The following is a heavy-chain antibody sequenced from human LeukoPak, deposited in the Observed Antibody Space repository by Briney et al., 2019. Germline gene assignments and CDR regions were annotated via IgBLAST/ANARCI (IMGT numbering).Heavy chain of an antibody. D-gene: IGHD2-2*01. CDR3: ARKVVPAAQGWFDP. V-gene: IGHV5-51*01. Sequence: GESLKISCKGSGYSFISYWIGWVRQMPGKGLEWMGTIYPGDSDTRYSPSFQAQDTISADKSIRTAYLQWSSLKPSDTAMYYCARKVVPAAQGWFDPWGQGTLVTVSS. CDR1: GYSFISYW. J-gene: IGHJ5*02. CDR2: IYPGDSDT.